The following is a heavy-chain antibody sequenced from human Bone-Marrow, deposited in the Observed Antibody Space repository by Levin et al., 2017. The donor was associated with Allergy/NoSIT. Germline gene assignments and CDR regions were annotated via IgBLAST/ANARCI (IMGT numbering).Heavy chain of an antibody. Sequence: AGGSLRLSCAASGFTFSDYYMSWIRQAPGKGLEWVSYISSSGSTIYYADSVKGRFTISRDNAKNSLYLQMNSLRAEDTAVYYCARVTGDSSGYYFGPDEVEYYFDYWGQGTLVTVSS. J-gene: IGHJ4*02. CDR3: ARVTGDSSGYYFGPDEVEYYFDY. CDR1: GFTFSDYY. V-gene: IGHV3-11*01. CDR2: ISSSGSTI. D-gene: IGHD3-22*01.